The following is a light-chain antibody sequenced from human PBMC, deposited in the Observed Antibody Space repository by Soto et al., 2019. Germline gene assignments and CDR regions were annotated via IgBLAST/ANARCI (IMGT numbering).Light chain of an antibody. V-gene: IGLV2-14*03. CDR2: DVT. J-gene: IGLJ3*02. CDR3: SSYTTINTVVL. CDR1: TSDIGAYNY. Sequence: QSALTQPASVSGSPGQSITFSCTGTTSDIGAYNYVSWYQHHPGKAPKLLIYDVTDRPSGVSDRFSGSKSGTTASLTISGLQAEDEADYFCSSYTTINTVVLFGGGTKVTVL.